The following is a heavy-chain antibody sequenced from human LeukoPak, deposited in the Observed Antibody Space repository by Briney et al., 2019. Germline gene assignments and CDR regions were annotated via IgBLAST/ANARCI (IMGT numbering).Heavy chain of an antibody. J-gene: IGHJ4*02. Sequence: SETLSLTCTVSGGSLSSTSSHWGWIRQPPGKGLEWIGYIHYGGNTNYNPSLKSRVTISFDTSKNQFSLNLISATAADTAVYYCARLPGGYWGQGTLVIVSS. CDR3: ARLPGGY. CDR2: IHYGGNT. V-gene: IGHV4-39*01. CDR1: GGSLSSTSSH. D-gene: IGHD1-26*01.